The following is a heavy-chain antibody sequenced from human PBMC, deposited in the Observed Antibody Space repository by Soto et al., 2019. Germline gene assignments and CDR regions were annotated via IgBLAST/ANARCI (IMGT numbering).Heavy chain of an antibody. J-gene: IGHJ4*02. CDR2: IFYSGST. V-gene: IGHV4-31*03. CDR3: ATTEDYFDY. CDR1: GVSLTSGTYY. Sequence: QVQLQESGPGLVKPSQTLALTCTVSGVSLTSGTYYWSWIRQHPGKGLEWIGYIFYSGSTDYNPSLKSRVNISVDTSKNQFSLKLNSVTAADTAVYFCATTEDYFDYWGQGILVTVSS.